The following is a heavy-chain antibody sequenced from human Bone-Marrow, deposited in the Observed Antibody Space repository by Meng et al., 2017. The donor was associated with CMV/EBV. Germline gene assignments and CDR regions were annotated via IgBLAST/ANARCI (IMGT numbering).Heavy chain of an antibody. V-gene: IGHV3-23*01. J-gene: IGHJ5*02. CDR3: AKNSRPFGAHWFDP. CDR1: GFRFGSYA. Sequence: GGSLRLSCAASGFRFGSYAMIWVRQAPGTGLEWVSSISDSGDNTYFADAVKGRFTVSRDNSKNTVYLQMSSLRVEDTAVYYCAKNSRPFGAHWFDPWGQGTRVTVSS. D-gene: IGHD3-16*01. CDR2: ISDSGDNT.